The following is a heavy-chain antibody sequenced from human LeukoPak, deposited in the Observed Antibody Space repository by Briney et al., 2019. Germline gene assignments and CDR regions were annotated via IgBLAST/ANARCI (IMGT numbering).Heavy chain of an antibody. V-gene: IGHV1-2*02. CDR1: RYTFSCCY. Sequence: ASVKVSCKASRYTFSCCYLHWVRQAPGQGLEWMGWINANSGVTNYAQNFQGRVTMTRDTSISTVYMELSSLRSDDTAVYYCASYGDFSHNLDYWGQGTLVTVSS. J-gene: IGHJ4*02. CDR2: INANSGVT. D-gene: IGHD4-17*01. CDR3: ASYGDFSHNLDY.